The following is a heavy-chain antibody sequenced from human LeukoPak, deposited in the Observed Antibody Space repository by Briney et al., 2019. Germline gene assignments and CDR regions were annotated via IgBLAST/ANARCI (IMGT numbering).Heavy chain of an antibody. J-gene: IGHJ4*02. V-gene: IGHV1-2*02. CDR2: INPNSGGT. Sequence: ASVKLSCKASGYTFTGYYMHWVRQAPGQGLEGMGWINPNSGGTNYAQKFQGRVTMTRATSISTAYMELSRLRSDDTAVYYCARARLVVPAAWGNWGQGTLVTVSS. CDR1: GYTFTGYY. CDR3: ARARLVVPAAWGN. D-gene: IGHD2-2*01.